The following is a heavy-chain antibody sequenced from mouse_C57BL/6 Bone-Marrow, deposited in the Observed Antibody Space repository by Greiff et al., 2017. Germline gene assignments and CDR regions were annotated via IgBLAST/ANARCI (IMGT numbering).Heavy chain of an antibody. D-gene: IGHD1-1*01. V-gene: IGHV1-63*01. J-gene: IGHJ2*01. CDR2: IYPGGGYT. CDR1: GYTFTNYW. CDR3: AREIYYGSSSYCFDY. Sequence: VQLQQSGAELVRPGTSVKMSCKASGYTFTNYWIGWAKQRPGHGLEWIGDIYPGGGYTNYNEKFKGKATLTADKSSSTAYMQFSSLTSEDSAIYDCAREIYYGSSSYCFDYWGQGTTLTVSS.